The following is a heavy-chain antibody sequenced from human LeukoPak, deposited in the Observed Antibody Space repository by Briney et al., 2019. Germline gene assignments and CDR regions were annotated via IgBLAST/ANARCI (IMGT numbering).Heavy chain of an antibody. D-gene: IGHD2-15*01. CDR1: GGSISSYY. CDR2: IYYSGST. J-gene: IGHJ4*02. Sequence: PSETLSLTCTVSGGSISSYYWSWIRQPPGKGLEWVGYIYYSGSTNYNPSLKSRVTISVDKSKNQFYLKLSSVTAADPAVYYCARSHCSGGSCMNNWGQGTLVTVSS. V-gene: IGHV4-59*08. CDR3: ARSHCSGGSCMNN.